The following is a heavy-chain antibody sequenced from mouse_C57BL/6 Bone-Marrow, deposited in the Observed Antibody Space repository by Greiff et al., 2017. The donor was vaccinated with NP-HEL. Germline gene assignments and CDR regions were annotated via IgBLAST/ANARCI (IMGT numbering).Heavy chain of an antibody. J-gene: IGHJ4*01. CDR1: GYTFTSYW. CDR2: IHPNSGST. Sequence: QVQLKESGAELVRPGASVKLSCTASGYTFTSYWMHWVKQRPGQGLEWIGMIHPNSGSTNYNEKFKSKATLTVDKSSSTAYMQLSSLTSEDSAVYYCVYGIYAMDYWGQGTSVTVSS. D-gene: IGHD1-1*01. V-gene: IGHV1-64*01. CDR3: VYGIYAMDY.